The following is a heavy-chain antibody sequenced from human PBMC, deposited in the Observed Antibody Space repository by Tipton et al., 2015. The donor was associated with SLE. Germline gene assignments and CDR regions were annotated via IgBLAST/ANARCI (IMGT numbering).Heavy chain of an antibody. CDR2: ITGSSVSDSGGGT. Sequence: SLRLSCAASGFTFSDYAMSWVRQAPRKGLEWVSVITGSSVSDSGGGTYYAESVKGRFTISRDNAKNSLYLQMNSLRVEDTAVYFCAGDDYASGITWGQGTLVTVSS. CDR3: AGDDYASGIT. J-gene: IGHJ5*02. CDR1: GFTFSDYA. D-gene: IGHD3-10*01. V-gene: IGHV3-23*01.